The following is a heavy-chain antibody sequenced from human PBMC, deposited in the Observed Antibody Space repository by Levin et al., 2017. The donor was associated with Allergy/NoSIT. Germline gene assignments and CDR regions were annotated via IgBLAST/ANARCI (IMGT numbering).Heavy chain of an antibody. Sequence: PGGSLRLSCKASGYSFSSYWIGWVRQMPGKGLEWMGIIYPGDSDATYSPSFQGQVTISVDNSINTAFLQWSSLKASDTAVYYCGRRGDFSNYMYYLDFWGQGTLVTVSS. J-gene: IGHJ4*02. CDR2: IYPGDSDA. D-gene: IGHD4-11*01. CDR1: GYSFSSYW. CDR3: GRRGDFSNYMYYLDF. V-gene: IGHV5-51*01.